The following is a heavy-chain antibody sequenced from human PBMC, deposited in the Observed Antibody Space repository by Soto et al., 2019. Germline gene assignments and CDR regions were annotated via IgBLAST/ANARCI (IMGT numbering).Heavy chain of an antibody. D-gene: IGHD3-9*01. V-gene: IGHV4-59*08. CDR3: ARYPPLFYFLTSYYHVGYYYYMDV. CDR2: MYYSGST. Sequence: SDALSLTCNGPGGSKRSYWWSRYRQPPEKGLEWIGYMYYSGSTNYNLSLKSRVTISVDTSKNQFSLQLSSVTAACTAVCHCARYPPLFYFLTSYYHVGYYYYMDVWGKGTTVTVSS. CDR1: GGSKRSYW. J-gene: IGHJ6*03.